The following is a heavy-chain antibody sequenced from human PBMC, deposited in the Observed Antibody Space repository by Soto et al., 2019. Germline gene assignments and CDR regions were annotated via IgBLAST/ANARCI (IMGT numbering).Heavy chain of an antibody. CDR3: ARDPPGSGWAFDY. V-gene: IGHV3-21*01. D-gene: IGHD6-19*01. CDR1: GFTFSSYS. CDR2: ISCNSSYI. J-gene: IGHJ4*02. Sequence: SGGSLRLSCAASGFTFSSYSMNWVRQAPGKGLEWVSSISCNSSYIYYADSVKGRFTISRDNSKNPLYLQMSSLRAEDTSVYYCARDPPGSGWAFDYWGEVTLVTVTS.